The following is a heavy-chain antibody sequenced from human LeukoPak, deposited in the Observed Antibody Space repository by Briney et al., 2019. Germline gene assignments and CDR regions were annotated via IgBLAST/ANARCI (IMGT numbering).Heavy chain of an antibody. Sequence: PSETLSLTCTVSGGSISSGSYYWNWIRQPAGKGLEWIGRIYTSGSTNYNPSLKSRVTVSVDTSKNQFSLKLSSVTAADTAVYYCVAAPVYYYYYYMDVWGKGTTVTVSS. CDR2: IYTSGST. D-gene: IGHD6-6*01. J-gene: IGHJ6*03. CDR1: GGSISSGSYY. V-gene: IGHV4-61*02. CDR3: VAAPVYYYYYYMDV.